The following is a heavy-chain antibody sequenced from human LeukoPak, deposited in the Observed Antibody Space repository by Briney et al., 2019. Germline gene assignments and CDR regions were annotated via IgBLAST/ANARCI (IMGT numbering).Heavy chain of an antibody. CDR1: GFTFSSYW. J-gene: IGHJ5*02. CDR3: ARVARSVYYWFDP. V-gene: IGHV3-7*03. CDR2: IKQDGSEK. D-gene: IGHD3-10*01. Sequence: GSLRLSRAASGFTFSSYWMSWVRQAPGKGLEWVANIKQDGSEKYYVDSVKGRFTISRDNAKNSLYLQMNSLRAEDTAVYYCARVARSVYYWFDPWGQGTLVTVSS.